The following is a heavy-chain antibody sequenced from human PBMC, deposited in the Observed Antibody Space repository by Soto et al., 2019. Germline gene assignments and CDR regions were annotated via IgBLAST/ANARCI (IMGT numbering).Heavy chain of an antibody. CDR2: IYSGGST. D-gene: IGHD1-26*01. J-gene: IGHJ6*02. Sequence: GGSLRLSCAASGFTVSSNYMSWVRQAPGKGLEWVSVIYSGGSTYYADSVKGRFTISRDNSKNTLYLQMNSLRAEDTAVYYCARVAVGAKVYYYYGMDVWGQGTTVTVSS. CDR1: GFTVSSNY. V-gene: IGHV3-66*01. CDR3: ARVAVGAKVYYYYGMDV.